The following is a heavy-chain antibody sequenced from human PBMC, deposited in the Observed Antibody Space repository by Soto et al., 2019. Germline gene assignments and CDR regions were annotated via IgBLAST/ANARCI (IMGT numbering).Heavy chain of an antibody. CDR1: GGSFSNYY. V-gene: IGHV4-59*06. Sequence: SETLSLTCAVYGGSFSNYYWTWIRQPPGKGLEWIGYIYYSGSTYYNPSLKSRVTISVDTSKNQFSLKLSSVTAADTAVYYCARAARWLQFGDIWGQGTMVTVS. CDR2: IYYSGST. D-gene: IGHD5-12*01. CDR3: ARAARWLQFGDI. J-gene: IGHJ3*02.